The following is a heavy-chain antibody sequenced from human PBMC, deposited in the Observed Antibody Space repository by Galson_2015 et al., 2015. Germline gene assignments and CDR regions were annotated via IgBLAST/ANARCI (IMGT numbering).Heavy chain of an antibody. Sequence: TLSLTCTVSGGSISSGGYYWSWIRQHPGKGLEWIGYIYYSGSTYYNPSLKSRVTISVDTSKNQFSLKLSSVTAADTAVYYCARVAVTTGDFQHWGQGTLVTVSS. V-gene: IGHV4-31*03. J-gene: IGHJ1*01. CDR2: IYYSGST. D-gene: IGHD4-17*01. CDR3: ARVAVTTGDFQH. CDR1: GGSISSGGYY.